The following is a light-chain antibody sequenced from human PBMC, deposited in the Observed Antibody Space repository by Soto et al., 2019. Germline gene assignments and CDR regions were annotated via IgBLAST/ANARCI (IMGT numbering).Light chain of an antibody. CDR2: SSH. V-gene: IGLV1-44*01. J-gene: IGLJ2*01. CDR1: SSNIGSNI. Sequence: QAVVTQPPSGSGNPGQKVTISCSGSSSNIGSNIVNWYQQLPGTAPKLVIHSSHQRPSGVPDRFSGSQSGTSASLAISRLQSEDKADYYCAAWDDSLNVVVFGGGTKLTVL. CDR3: AAWDDSLNVVV.